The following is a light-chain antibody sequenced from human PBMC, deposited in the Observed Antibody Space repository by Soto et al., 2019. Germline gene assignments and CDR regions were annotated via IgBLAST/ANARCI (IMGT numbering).Light chain of an antibody. J-gene: IGLJ3*02. CDR1: NNNIGNYNL. CDR2: EVS. V-gene: IGLV2-23*02. Sequence: QSALTQPASASGSPGQSITISCTGSNNNIGNYNLVSWYQQHPGKAPKLMIYEVSERPSGVSSRFSGSKSGNTASLTISGLQAEDEADYYCCSYALSRPVVFGGGTKLTVL. CDR3: CSYALSRPVV.